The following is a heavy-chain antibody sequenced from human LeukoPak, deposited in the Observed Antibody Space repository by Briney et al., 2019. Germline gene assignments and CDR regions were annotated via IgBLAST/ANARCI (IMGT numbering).Heavy chain of an antibody. Sequence: GASVKVSCKASGYTFTSHGISWVRQAPGQGLEWMGWISAYNGNTNYAQKLQGRVTMTTDTSTSTAYMELRSLRSVDTAVYYCARYSSGWYHFDSWGQGTLVTVSS. CDR1: GYTFTSHG. J-gene: IGHJ4*02. D-gene: IGHD6-19*01. CDR2: ISAYNGNT. CDR3: ARYSSGWYHFDS. V-gene: IGHV1-18*01.